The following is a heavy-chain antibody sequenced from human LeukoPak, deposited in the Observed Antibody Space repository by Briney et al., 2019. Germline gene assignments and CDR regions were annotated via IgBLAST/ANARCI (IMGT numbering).Heavy chain of an antibody. J-gene: IGHJ4*02. D-gene: IGHD3-22*01. Sequence: GGSLRLSCAASGSTFSDYYMSWIRQAPGKGLEWVSYISSSGSTIYYADSVKGRFTISRDNSKNTLYLQMNSLRAEDTAVYYCAKDRYYYDSSGYYYFFDYWGQGTLVTVSS. CDR3: AKDRYYYDSSGYYYFFDY. CDR1: GSTFSDYY. CDR2: ISSSGSTI. V-gene: IGHV3-11*01.